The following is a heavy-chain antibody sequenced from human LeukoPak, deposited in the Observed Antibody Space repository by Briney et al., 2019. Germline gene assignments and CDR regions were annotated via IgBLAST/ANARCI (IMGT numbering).Heavy chain of an antibody. CDR1: GFTFSSYG. CDR2: IRYDGSNK. V-gene: IGHV3-30*02. CDR3: AKQYSGNWYGYFDY. Sequence: PGGSLRLSCAASGFTFSSYGMHWVRQAPGKGLEWVAFIRYDGSNKYYADSVKGRFTISRDNSKNTLYLQMNSLRAEDTAVYYCAKQYSGNWYGYFDYWGQGTLVTVSS. D-gene: IGHD6-13*01. J-gene: IGHJ4*02.